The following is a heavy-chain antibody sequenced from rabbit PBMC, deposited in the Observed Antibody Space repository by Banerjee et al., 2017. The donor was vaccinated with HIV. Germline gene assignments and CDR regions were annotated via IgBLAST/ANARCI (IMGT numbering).Heavy chain of an antibody. J-gene: IGHJ6*01. CDR3: ARGEYIVLNDGGAYFNL. CDR1: GLDFSGYG. D-gene: IGHD6-1*01. V-gene: IGHV1S40*01. Sequence: QSLEESGGDLVQPGASLTLTCTASGLDFSGYGISWVRQAPGKGLEWIGYIATGISVNSYYASWAKGRFTISKTSSTTVTLQLSSLTAADTATYFCARGEYIVLNDGGAYFNLWGPGTLVTVS. CDR2: IATGISVNS.